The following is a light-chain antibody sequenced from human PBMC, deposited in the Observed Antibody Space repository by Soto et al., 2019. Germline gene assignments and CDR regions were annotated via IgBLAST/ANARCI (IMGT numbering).Light chain of an antibody. CDR2: AAS. V-gene: IGKV1-9*01. Sequence: DIQLTQSPSFLSASVGDRVTITCRASQGISSYLAWYQQKPGKAPKLLIYAASTLQSGVPSRFSGSGSGTEFTLTISSLQPEDFATYYCQQLNSYPLTFGPVTKVDIQ. J-gene: IGKJ3*01. CDR3: QQLNSYPLT. CDR1: QGISSY.